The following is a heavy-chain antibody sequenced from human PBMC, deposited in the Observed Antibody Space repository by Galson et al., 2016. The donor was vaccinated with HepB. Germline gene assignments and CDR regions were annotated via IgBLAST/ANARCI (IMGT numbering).Heavy chain of an antibody. J-gene: IGHJ4*02. CDR1: GFTFNAHW. D-gene: IGHD3-10*01. Sequence: SLRLSCAASGFTFNAHWMHWVRQAPGKGREWVANIRGDGIVSYYAESVRGRFTISRDNAKNSLYLQMNGLRVDETAVYYCSREMTGSYFDWGQGTLVTVSS. V-gene: IGHV3-7*01. CDR3: SREMTGSYFD. CDR2: IRGDGIVS.